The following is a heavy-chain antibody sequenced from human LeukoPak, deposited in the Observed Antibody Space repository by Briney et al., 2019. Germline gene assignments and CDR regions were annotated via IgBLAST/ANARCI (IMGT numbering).Heavy chain of an antibody. CDR1: GYTFTDYY. J-gene: IGHJ4*02. CDR2: INPNSGGT. Sequence: ASVKVSCKASGYTFTDYYIHWVRQAPGQGLEWMGWINPNSGGTNYAQKFQGRVTMTRDTSISTAYMELSRLRSDDTAVYYCARGGIAAAGTIDYWGQGTLVTVSS. D-gene: IGHD6-13*01. CDR3: ARGGIAAAGTIDY. V-gene: IGHV1-2*02.